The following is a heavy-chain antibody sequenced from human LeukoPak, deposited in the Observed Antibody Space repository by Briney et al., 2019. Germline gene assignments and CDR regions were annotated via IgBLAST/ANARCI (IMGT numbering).Heavy chain of an antibody. CDR1: GFTFSSYA. Sequence: GGSLRLSCAASGFTFSSYAMSWVRQAPGKGLEWVSNISGSSGSGGSTYYADSVKGRFTISRDNSKNTLYLQMNSLRAEDTAVYYCAKVAEVGATGYYYYMDVWGKGTTVTISS. D-gene: IGHD1-26*01. CDR2: ISGSSGSGGST. J-gene: IGHJ6*03. CDR3: AKVAEVGATGYYYYMDV. V-gene: IGHV3-23*01.